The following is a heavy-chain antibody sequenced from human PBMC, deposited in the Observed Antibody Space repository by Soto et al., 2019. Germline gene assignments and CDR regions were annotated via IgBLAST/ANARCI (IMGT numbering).Heavy chain of an antibody. CDR3: AADTFYYASTF. V-gene: IGHV3-11*01. D-gene: IGHD3-16*01. Sequence: QVQLLESGGGLVEPGGSLRLSCAASGCKFSDHYMTWIRQAPGKGLEWVSKISNGGHTTTYYADSVKGRFTVSRDNAKNSLYLQMNSLRVEDTALYYCAADTFYYASTFWGQGTLVTVSS. J-gene: IGHJ1*01. CDR2: ISNGGHTTT. CDR1: GCKFSDHY.